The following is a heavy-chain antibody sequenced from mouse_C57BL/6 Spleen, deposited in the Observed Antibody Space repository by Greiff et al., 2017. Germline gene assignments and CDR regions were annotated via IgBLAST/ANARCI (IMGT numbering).Heavy chain of an antibody. CDR1: GYSFTSYY. Sequence: VKLLESGPELVKPGASVKISCKASGYSFTSYYIHWVKQRPGQGLEWIGWLYPGSGNTKDNEKFKGKATLTADTSSNTAYMQLSSLTSEGSAVYYCARTSLYFDDWGQGTTLTVSS. J-gene: IGHJ2*01. CDR3: ARTSLYFDD. CDR2: LYPGSGNT. V-gene: IGHV1-66*01.